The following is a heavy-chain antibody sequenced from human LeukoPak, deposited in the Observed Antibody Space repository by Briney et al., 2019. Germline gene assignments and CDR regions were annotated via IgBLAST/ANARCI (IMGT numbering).Heavy chain of an antibody. CDR2: ISSNGVGT. V-gene: IGHV3-64D*09. J-gene: IGHJ4*02. D-gene: IGHD3-22*01. CDR3: LKPMMGGTFDY. Sequence: TGGSLRLSCSASGFTFSNYAMYWVRQAPGKGPEYVSSISSNGVGTQYADSVKGRFIISRDNSKNTLYLQMSSLIVEDTAVYYCLKPMMGGTFDYWGQGTLVTVSS. CDR1: GFTFSNYA.